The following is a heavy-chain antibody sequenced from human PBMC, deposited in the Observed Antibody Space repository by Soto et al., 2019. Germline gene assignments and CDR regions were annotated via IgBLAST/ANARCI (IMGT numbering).Heavy chain of an antibody. J-gene: IGHJ6*02. CDR1: GGTFSSHA. D-gene: IGHD2-2*03. V-gene: IGHV1-69*13. CDR3: GSVGYCSSTNCLFYYYHYGMDV. Sequence: SVKVSCKASGGTFSSHAISWVRQAPGRGLEWMGGIIPIFGTTNYAQNFRARVTITADESTSTAYMELSSLTSEDTAVYSCGSVGYCSSTNCLFYYYHYGMDVWGQGTTVTVSS. CDR2: IIPIFGTT.